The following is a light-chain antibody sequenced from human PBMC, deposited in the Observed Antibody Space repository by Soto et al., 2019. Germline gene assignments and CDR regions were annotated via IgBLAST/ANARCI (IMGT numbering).Light chain of an antibody. Sequence: DIQMTQSPSSLSASVGDRVTITCRASQRISNSLNWYQQKPGKAPDLLIYAASNLQSGVPSRFSGSGSRTDFTLTISSLQPEDFATYYCQQSYSSPQMYTFGQGTKLEIK. CDR1: QRISNS. V-gene: IGKV1-39*01. J-gene: IGKJ2*01. CDR3: QQSYSSPQMYT. CDR2: AAS.